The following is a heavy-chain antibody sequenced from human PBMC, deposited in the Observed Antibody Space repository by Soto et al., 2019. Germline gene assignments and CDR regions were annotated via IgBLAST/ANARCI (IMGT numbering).Heavy chain of an antibody. CDR3: ARRSGAWCDY. J-gene: IGHJ4*02. CDR2: IYYSGST. Sequence: QVQLQESGPGLVKPSETLSLTCTVSGGSISSYYWSWIRQPPGQGLEWIGYIYYSGSTNYNPSLKSRVTISVATSKNQFSLTLISVTAADRAVYYCARRSGAWCDYCGPGTLVTVSS. D-gene: IGHD7-27*01. V-gene: IGHV4-59*08. CDR1: GGSISSYY.